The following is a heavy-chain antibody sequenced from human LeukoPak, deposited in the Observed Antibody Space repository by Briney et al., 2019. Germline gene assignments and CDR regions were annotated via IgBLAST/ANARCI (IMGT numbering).Heavy chain of an antibody. J-gene: IGHJ4*02. V-gene: IGHV3-7*01. D-gene: IGHD3-22*01. CDR2: IKQDGSEK. CDR3: ARDGGGGYYDSSGYFLFDY. Sequence: GGSLRLSCAASGFTFSSYWMSWVRQAPGKGLEWVANIKQDGSEKYYVDSVKGRFTISRDNAKNSLYLQMNSLRAEDTAVYYCARDGGGGYYDSSGYFLFDYWGQGTLVTVSS. CDR1: GFTFSSYW.